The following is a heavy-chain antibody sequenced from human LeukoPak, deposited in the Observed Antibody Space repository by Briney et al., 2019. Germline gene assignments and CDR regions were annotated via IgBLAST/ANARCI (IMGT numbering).Heavy chain of an antibody. CDR3: ARAVSSGYDPFDY. V-gene: IGHV3-53*01. J-gene: IGHJ4*02. Sequence: GGSLRLSCAASGFTFSSYAMSWVRQAPGKGLEWVSVIYSGGNTYYADSVKGRFTISRDNSKNTLYLQMNSLRAEDTAVYYCARAVSSGYDPFDYWGQGTLVTVSS. CDR1: GFTFSSYA. D-gene: IGHD3-22*01. CDR2: IYSGGNT.